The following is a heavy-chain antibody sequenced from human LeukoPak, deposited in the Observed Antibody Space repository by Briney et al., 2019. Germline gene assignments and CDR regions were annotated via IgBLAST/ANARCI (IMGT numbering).Heavy chain of an antibody. Sequence: SETLSLTCTVSGGSISGYYWSWIRQPPGKGLEWIAYIYYNGISNYNPSLKSRVIISVDSSKNQFSLKLTSVTAADTAVYYCARGGGSYYSFDYWGQGTLVTVSS. CDR1: GGSISGYY. V-gene: IGHV4-59*01. CDR2: IYYNGIS. J-gene: IGHJ4*02. D-gene: IGHD1-26*01. CDR3: ARGGGSYYSFDY.